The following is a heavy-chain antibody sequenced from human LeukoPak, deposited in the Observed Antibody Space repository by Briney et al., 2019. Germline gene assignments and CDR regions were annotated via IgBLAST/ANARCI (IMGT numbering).Heavy chain of an antibody. V-gene: IGHV1-2*06. CDR3: ARTRQTTEYSSSFSGPPYYYFDY. CDR2: INPNSGGT. CDR1: GYTFTGYY. J-gene: IGHJ4*02. Sequence: GASVKVSCKASGYTFTGYYMHWVRQAPGHGLEWMGRINPNSGGTNYAQKFQGRVTMTRDTSISTAYMELSRLRSDDTAVYYCARTRQTTEYSSSFSGPPYYYFDYWGQGTLVTASS. D-gene: IGHD6-6*01.